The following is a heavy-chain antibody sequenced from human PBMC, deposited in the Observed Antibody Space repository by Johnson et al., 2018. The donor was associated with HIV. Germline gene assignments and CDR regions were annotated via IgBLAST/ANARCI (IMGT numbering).Heavy chain of an antibody. CDR1: GFTFSSFW. J-gene: IGHJ3*02. D-gene: IGHD3-10*01. CDR3: AREGGGTLLLGDEGAFDI. Sequence: EMQLVESGGGLVQPGGSLRLSCAASGFTFSSFWMTWVRQAPGKGLEWVANIKDDGSEKSYVDSVKGRFTISRDNAKNSLYLQMSSLRAEDTAVYYCAREGGGTLLLGDEGAFDIWGQGTMVTVSS. CDR2: IKDDGSEK. V-gene: IGHV3-7*01.